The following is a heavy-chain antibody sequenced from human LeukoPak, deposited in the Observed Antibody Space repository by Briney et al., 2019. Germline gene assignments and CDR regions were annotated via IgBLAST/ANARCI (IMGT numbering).Heavy chain of an antibody. Sequence: PSETLSLTCSDSGDSVSSAGYHWSWIRQAPGKGLEWIGHSGSPSYNPSLKSRVMISIDTSKNQFSLKVSTVTAADTAVYYCTTYYVGEGGRGHWGPGTLVTVSS. V-gene: IGHV4-61*08. CDR2: SGSP. CDR3: TTYYVGEGGRGH. J-gene: IGHJ4*02. CDR1: GDSVSSAGYH. D-gene: IGHD2-21*01.